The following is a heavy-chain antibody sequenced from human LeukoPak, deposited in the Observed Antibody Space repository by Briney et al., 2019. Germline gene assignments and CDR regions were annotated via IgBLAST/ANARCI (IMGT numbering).Heavy chain of an antibody. D-gene: IGHD4-17*01. CDR2: ISAYDGDT. V-gene: IGHV1-18*01. CDR3: ARRGSVPGDY. J-gene: IGHJ4*02. Sequence: ASVKVSCKASGYTFNNFGITWVRQAPGQGLEWMGWISAYDGDTRYAQKIEGRFFMTTDTSASTAYMELRSLRPDDTAVYFCARRGSVPGDYWGQGTRVTVSS. CDR1: GYTFNNFG.